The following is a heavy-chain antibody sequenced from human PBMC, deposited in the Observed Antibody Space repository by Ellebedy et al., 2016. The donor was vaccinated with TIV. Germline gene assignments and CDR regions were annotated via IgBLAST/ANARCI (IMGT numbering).Heavy chain of an antibody. Sequence: MPSETLSLTCTVSGGSITTYFWSWIRQPPGKGLEWIGYIHYSGSTNSNPSLKSRVTISVDTSKNQFSLKLSSVTAADTAVYYCARVCYYDSSGYCHFDYWGQGTLVTVSS. CDR2: IHYSGST. V-gene: IGHV4-59*12. CDR1: GGSITTYF. CDR3: ARVCYYDSSGYCHFDY. D-gene: IGHD3-22*01. J-gene: IGHJ4*02.